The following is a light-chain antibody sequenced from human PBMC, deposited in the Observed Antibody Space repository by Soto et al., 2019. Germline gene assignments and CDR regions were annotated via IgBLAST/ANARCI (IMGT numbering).Light chain of an antibody. CDR3: QQRLNWPPG. Sequence: EIFLTQSPDTLSLSPGERAPLTCRASQSVTNYIAWYQQRPGQAPRLLIYDASNRATGVPARFSGSGSGTDFTLTISDLEPADFGLYYCQQRLNWPPGFGQGTKVEIK. CDR2: DAS. V-gene: IGKV3-11*01. J-gene: IGKJ1*01. CDR1: QSVTNY.